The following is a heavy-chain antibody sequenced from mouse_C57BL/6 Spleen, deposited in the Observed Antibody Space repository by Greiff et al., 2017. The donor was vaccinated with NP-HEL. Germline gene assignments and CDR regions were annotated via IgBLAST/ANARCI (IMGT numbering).Heavy chain of an antibody. D-gene: IGHD1-1*01. CDR1: GYSFTGYY. CDR2: INPSTGGT. V-gene: IGHV1-42*01. J-gene: IGHJ3*01. Sequence: VQLQQSGPELVKPGASVKISCKASGYSFTGYYMNWVKQSPEKSLEWIGEINPSTGGTTYNQKFKAKATLTVDKSSSTAYMQLKSLASEDSAVYYSPYYYGSIWFDYWGQGTLVTVSA. CDR3: PYYYGSIWFDY.